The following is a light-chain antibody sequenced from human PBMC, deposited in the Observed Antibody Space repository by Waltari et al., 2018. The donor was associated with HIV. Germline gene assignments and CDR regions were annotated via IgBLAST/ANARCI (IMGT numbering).Light chain of an antibody. Sequence: HSVLTQPALVSGSPAQSVTSPLCVCCSAIGHFFPWFRQHPATAPQLILSGINRRASGISFRCSGSKSGDTASLTISGLQTDDEAYYYCTSPSDTDFVVFGGGTLLTVL. CDR2: GIN. J-gene: IGLJ2*01. CDR1: CSAIGHF. CDR3: TSPSDTDFVV. V-gene: IGLV2-14*01.